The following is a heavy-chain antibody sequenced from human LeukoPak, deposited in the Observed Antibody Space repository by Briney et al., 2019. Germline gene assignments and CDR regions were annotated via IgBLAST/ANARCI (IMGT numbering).Heavy chain of an antibody. CDR3: ARESSGYYYKY. V-gene: IGHV4-34*01. D-gene: IGHD3-22*01. CDR2: INHSGST. Sequence: ASETLSLTCAVYGGSFSGFYWSWMRHPPGKGLEWIGEINHSGSTNYNPSLKSRVTISVDTSKNQFSLKLGSVTAADTAVYYCARESSGYYYKYWGQGTLVTVSS. J-gene: IGHJ4*02. CDR1: GGSFSGFY.